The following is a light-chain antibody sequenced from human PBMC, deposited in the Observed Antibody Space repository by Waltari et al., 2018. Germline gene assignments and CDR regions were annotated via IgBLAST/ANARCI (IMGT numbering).Light chain of an antibody. J-gene: IGKJ4*01. Sequence: EIVLAQSPGTLSVSPGERATLSCRASQSVSGASVAWYRQRPGQAPRLPIYDASIRAPDIPDRFSGSGSGTDFTLTISSLDSEDFAVYYCQQYAASPLTFGGGTKV. CDR1: QSVSGAS. CDR3: QQYAASPLT. CDR2: DAS. V-gene: IGKV3-20*01.